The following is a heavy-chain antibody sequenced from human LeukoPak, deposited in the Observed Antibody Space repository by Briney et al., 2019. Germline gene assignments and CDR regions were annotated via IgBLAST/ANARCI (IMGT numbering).Heavy chain of an antibody. CDR2: INPNSGGT. J-gene: IGHJ6*03. CDR1: GYTCTGYY. CDR3: ARENSSTKNIDV. V-gene: IGHV1-2*02. D-gene: IGHD1-7*01. Sequence: ASVKVSCKSSGYTCTGYYMHWVRQPPAQGLEWMGWINPNSGGTNYDQKFQGRVTMTRDPYISTAYMELSRLRSDDTAVYHCARENSSTKNIDVWGKGTTVTVSS.